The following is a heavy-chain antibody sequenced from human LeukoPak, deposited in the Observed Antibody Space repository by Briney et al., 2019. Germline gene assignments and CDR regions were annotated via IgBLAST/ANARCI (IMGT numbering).Heavy chain of an antibody. Sequence: PGGSLRLSCAASGFTFSSYAMSWVRQAPGKGLEWVSAISGSGGSTYYADSVKGRFTISRDNSKNTLYLQMNSLRAEDTAVYYCAKGGSNSGYDFLAWPYYYYMDVWGKGTTVTVSS. CDR1: GFTFSSYA. CDR2: ISGSGGST. V-gene: IGHV3-23*01. J-gene: IGHJ6*03. D-gene: IGHD5-12*01. CDR3: AKGGSNSGYDFLAWPYYYYMDV.